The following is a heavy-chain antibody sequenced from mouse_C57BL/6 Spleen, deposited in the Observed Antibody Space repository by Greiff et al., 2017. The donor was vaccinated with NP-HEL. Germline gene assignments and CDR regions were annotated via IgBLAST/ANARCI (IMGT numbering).Heavy chain of an antibody. V-gene: IGHV5-6*01. Sequence: EVKLVESGGDLVKPGGSLKLSCAASGFTFSSYGMSWVRQTPDKRLEWVATISSGGSYTYYPDSVKGRFTISRDNAKNTLYLQMSSLTSEDTAMYYCARPDYDGYPFAYWGQGTLVTVSA. J-gene: IGHJ3*01. CDR1: GFTFSSYG. CDR3: ARPDYDGYPFAY. D-gene: IGHD2-3*01. CDR2: ISSGGSYT.